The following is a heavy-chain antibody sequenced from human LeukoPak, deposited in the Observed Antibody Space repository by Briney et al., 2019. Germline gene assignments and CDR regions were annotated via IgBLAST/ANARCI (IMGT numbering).Heavy chain of an antibody. D-gene: IGHD2-21*02. V-gene: IGHV4-34*01. CDR2: INHSGST. CDR1: GGSFSGYY. Sequence: SETLSLTCAVYGGSFSGYYWSWIRQPPGKGLEWIGEINHSGSTNYNPSLKSRVTISVDTSKNQFSLKLSSVTAADTAVYYCARDPHLEVVTAARLYYYYYYMDVWGKGTTVTVSS. CDR3: ARDPHLEVVTAARLYYYYYYMDV. J-gene: IGHJ6*03.